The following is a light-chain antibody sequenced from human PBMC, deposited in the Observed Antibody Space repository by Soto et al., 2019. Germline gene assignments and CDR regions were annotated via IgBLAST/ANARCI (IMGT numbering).Light chain of an antibody. J-gene: IGLJ2*01. CDR3: ATWDDSLTGVI. Sequence: QSVLTQPPSASGTPGQRVTISCSGSSSNIGSNTVSWYQQLPGTAPKLLIYSDAQRPSGVPDRFSGSKSGTSASLAISGLQSEDEADYYCATWDDSLTGVIFGGGTKVTVL. V-gene: IGLV1-44*01. CDR1: SSNIGSNT. CDR2: SDA.